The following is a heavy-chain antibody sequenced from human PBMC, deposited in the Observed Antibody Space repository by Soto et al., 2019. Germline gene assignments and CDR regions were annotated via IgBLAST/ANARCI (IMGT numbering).Heavy chain of an antibody. CDR3: ARGGAMGVDH. D-gene: IGHD1-26*01. V-gene: IGHV3-74*01. CDR2: IDGHSGTT. Sequence: LRLSCTASGFFFNDKWMHWVRQAPGKGLVWVARIDGHSGTTNYADSVRGRFTISRDNAKNTVYLHLNTLTDEDTAVYYCARGGAMGVDHWGQGTLVTVSS. CDR1: GFFFNDKW. J-gene: IGHJ4*02.